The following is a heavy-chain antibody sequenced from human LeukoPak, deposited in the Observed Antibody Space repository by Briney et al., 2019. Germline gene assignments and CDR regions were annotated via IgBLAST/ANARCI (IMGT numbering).Heavy chain of an antibody. V-gene: IGHV1-2*06. D-gene: IGHD3-22*01. CDR3: ARALVYYYDGSGYPLDY. CDR2: INPNSGGT. J-gene: IGHJ4*02. CDR1: GYTFTGYY. Sequence: GASVKVSCKASGYTFTGYYMHWVRQAPGQGLEWMGRINPNSGGTNYAQKFQGRVTMTRDTSISTAYMELSRLRSDDTAVYYCARALVYYYDGSGYPLDYWGQGTLVTVSS.